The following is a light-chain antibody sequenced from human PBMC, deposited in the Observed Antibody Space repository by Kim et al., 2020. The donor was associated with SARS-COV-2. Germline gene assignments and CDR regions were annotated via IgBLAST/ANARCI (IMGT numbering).Light chain of an antibody. CDR1: QSVSSSY. Sequence: LSPGERATLSCRASQSVSSSYLAWYQQKPGQAPRLLIYGASSRATGIPDRFSGSGSGTDFTLTISRLEPEDFAVYYCQQYGSSWMFGQGTKVDIK. V-gene: IGKV3-20*01. J-gene: IGKJ1*01. CDR2: GAS. CDR3: QQYGSSWM.